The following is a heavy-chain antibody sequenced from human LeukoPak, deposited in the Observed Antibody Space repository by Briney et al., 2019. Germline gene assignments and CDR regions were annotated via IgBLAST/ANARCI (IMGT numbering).Heavy chain of an antibody. CDR1: GFRFSTYA. V-gene: IGHV3-23*01. CDR3: AKDREPSSSSPNWFDP. D-gene: IGHD2-2*01. Sequence: GGSLRLPCAASGFRFSTYAMSXXXXXPGXXXXXXSGIXXRGDSTYYANSMKGRFTISRDXSXXXLYLQMSGLKAEDTAVYYCAKDREPSSSSPNWFDPWGQGTLVTVSS. CDR2: IXXRGDST. J-gene: IGHJ5*02.